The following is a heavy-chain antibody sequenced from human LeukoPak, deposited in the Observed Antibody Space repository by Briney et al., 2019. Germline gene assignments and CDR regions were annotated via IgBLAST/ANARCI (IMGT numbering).Heavy chain of an antibody. D-gene: IGHD6-6*01. J-gene: IGHJ4*02. CDR2: ISGYTGNT. CDR3: VRDLNSAARSFFDY. V-gene: IGHV1-18*01. Sequence: ASVKVSCKASGYTFISFGFSWVRPAPGQGPEWMGWISGYTGNTNYAQRFQGRVTMTTDTSTSTAYMELRTLRSDDAAVYYCVRDLNSAARSFFDYWGPGTLVTVSS. CDR1: GYTFISFG.